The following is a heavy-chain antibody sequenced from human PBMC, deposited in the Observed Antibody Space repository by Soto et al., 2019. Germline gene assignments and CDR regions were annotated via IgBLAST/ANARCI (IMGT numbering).Heavy chain of an antibody. CDR3: ARDHSSGLTDY. CDR2: INPSGGST. V-gene: IGHV1-46*01. J-gene: IGHJ4*02. CDR1: GYTFTNYY. Sequence: QVQLVQSGAEVKKPGASVKVSCKASGYTFTNYYMHWVRQASGQGLEWMGIINPSGGSTTYAQKFQGRVTMTRDTSTSTVYMELSSLRSEDTAVYYCARDHSSGLTDYWGQGTLVTVSS. D-gene: IGHD3-22*01.